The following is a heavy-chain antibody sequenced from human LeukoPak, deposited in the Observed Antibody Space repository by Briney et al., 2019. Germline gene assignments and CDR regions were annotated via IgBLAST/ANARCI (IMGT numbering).Heavy chain of an antibody. CDR1: GYPFSDYY. CDR2: IDPVDGET. D-gene: IGHD3-10*01. Sequence: ASVKVSCKASGYPFSDYYIHWVQEAPGKGLEWMGRIDPVDGETTYAESFQGRVPFTADRSTYTIYMELNSLTFADRAVYYCARDPEERGPYLDLWGQGTQVIVSS. CDR3: ARDPEERGPYLDL. V-gene: IGHV1-69-2*01. J-gene: IGHJ4*02.